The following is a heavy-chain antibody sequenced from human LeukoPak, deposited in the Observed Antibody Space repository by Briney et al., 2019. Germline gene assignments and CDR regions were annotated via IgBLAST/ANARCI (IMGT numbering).Heavy chain of an antibody. Sequence: PSQTLSLTCTVSGGSISSGSYYWSWIRQPAGKGLEWIGRIYTSGSTNYNPSLKSRVTISVDTSKNQFSLKLSSVTAADTAVYYCARAHVDRYCSGGSCYSFDYWGQGTLVTVSS. CDR2: IYTSGST. CDR1: GGSISSGSYY. D-gene: IGHD2-15*01. J-gene: IGHJ4*02. CDR3: ARAHVDRYCSGGSCYSFDY. V-gene: IGHV4-61*02.